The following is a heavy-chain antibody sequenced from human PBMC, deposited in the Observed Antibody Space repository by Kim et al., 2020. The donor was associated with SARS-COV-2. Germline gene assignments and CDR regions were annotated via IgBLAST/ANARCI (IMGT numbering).Heavy chain of an antibody. CDR3: AREDVYSDAFDI. V-gene: IGHV4-59*13. Sequence: SETLSLTCTVSGGSISSYYWNWIRQPPGKGLEWIGYIYYSGSTNYNPSLKSRVTISVDTSKNQFSLKLSSVTAADTAVYYCAREDVYSDAFDIWGRGTRVPLSS. CDR2: IYYSGST. CDR1: GGSISSYY. D-gene: IGHD4-4*01. J-gene: IGHJ3*02.